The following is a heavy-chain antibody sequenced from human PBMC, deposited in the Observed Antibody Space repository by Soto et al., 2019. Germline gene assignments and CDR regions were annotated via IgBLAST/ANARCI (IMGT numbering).Heavy chain of an antibody. CDR3: AKPSYIRAWQITETPLDY. J-gene: IGHJ4*02. CDR1: GFIFSSYG. CDR2: ISYDEGKK. D-gene: IGHD1-20*01. V-gene: IGHV3-30*18. Sequence: LRLSCAASGFIFSSYGMHWVRQAPGKGLEWVAFISYDEGKKYYSDSVKGRFTISRDISKSTLYLQMNSLRAEDTAVYYCAKPSYIRAWQITETPLDYWGQGTLVTVSS.